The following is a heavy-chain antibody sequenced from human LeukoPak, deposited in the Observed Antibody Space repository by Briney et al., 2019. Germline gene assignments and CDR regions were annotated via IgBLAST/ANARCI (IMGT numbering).Heavy chain of an antibody. CDR3: ARGIMYYYDSSGYHGWFDP. CDR1: GYTFTSYG. CDR2: MNPNSGNT. D-gene: IGHD3-22*01. Sequence: ASVKVSCKASGYTFTSYGISWVRQATGQGLEWMGWMNPNSGNTGYAQKFQGRVTMTRNTSISTAYMELSSLRSEDTAVYYCARGIMYYYDSSGYHGWFDPWGQGTLVTVSS. J-gene: IGHJ5*02. V-gene: IGHV1-8*02.